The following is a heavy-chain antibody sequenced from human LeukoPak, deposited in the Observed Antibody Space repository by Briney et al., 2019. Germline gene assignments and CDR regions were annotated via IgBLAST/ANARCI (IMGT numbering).Heavy chain of an antibody. Sequence: GGSLRLSCAASGLTFSNYGMHWLRQSPGKGLEWVAFIRYDGSNKYHADSVKGRFTISRDNAKNSLYLQMNSLRAEDMALYYCAKGKGSSYRVDGIDYWGQGTLVTVSS. V-gene: IGHV3-30*02. J-gene: IGHJ4*02. CDR1: GLTFSNYG. D-gene: IGHD6-6*01. CDR2: IRYDGSNK. CDR3: AKGKGSSYRVDGIDY.